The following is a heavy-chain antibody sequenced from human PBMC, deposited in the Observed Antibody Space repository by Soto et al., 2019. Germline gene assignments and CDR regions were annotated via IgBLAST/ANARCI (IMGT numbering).Heavy chain of an antibody. V-gene: IGHV3-7*01. J-gene: IGHJ2*01. Sequence: GGSLRLSCAASGFTFSSYWMSWVRQAPGKGLEWVANIKQDGSEKYYVDSVKGRFTISRDNAKNSLYLQMNSLRAEDTAVYYCERRTYYDSSGSPYWYFDLWGRGTLVTVSS. CDR1: GFTFSSYW. CDR2: IKQDGSEK. CDR3: ERRTYYDSSGSPYWYFDL. D-gene: IGHD3-22*01.